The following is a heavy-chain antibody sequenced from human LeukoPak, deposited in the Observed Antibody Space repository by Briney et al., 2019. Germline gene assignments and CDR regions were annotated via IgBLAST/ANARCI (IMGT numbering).Heavy chain of an antibody. CDR3: AKLWFGELWVDY. V-gene: IGHV3-23*01. CDR1: GFTFSSYA. CDR2: MSGSGGST. J-gene: IGHJ4*02. Sequence: GGSLRLSCAASGFTFSSYAMSWVRQAPGKGLEWVSAMSGSGGSTYYAGSVKGRFTISRDNSKNTLYLQMNSLRAEDTAVYYCAKLWFGELWVDYWGQGTLVTVSS. D-gene: IGHD3-10*01.